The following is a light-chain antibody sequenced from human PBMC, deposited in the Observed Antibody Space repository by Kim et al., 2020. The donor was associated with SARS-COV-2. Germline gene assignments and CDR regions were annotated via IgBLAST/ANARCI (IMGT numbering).Light chain of an antibody. V-gene: IGLV2-8*01. CDR1: SSDVGGYNY. J-gene: IGLJ2*01. CDR3: SSYAGSNNLV. CDR2: EVS. Sequence: GKSVTLSGTATSSDVGGYNYVSWYQQHPGNAPKLMIYEVSKRPSGVPDRFSGSKSGNTASLTVSGLQAEDEADYYCSSYAGSNNLVFGGGTQLTVL.